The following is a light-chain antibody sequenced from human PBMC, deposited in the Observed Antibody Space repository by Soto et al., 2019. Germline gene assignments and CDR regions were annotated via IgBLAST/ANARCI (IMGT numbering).Light chain of an antibody. V-gene: IGKV1-33*01. J-gene: IGKJ5*01. CDR2: DAF. Sequence: DIQMTQSPSSLSASVGDRVTITCQASQDINSYLSWYQQRPGKAPKLLIYDAFTLETGVPSRFSGSGSGTDFIFTISSLQPEDFATYYCQQYVTFPVTFGQGSRLEIK. CDR3: QQYVTFPVT. CDR1: QDINSY.